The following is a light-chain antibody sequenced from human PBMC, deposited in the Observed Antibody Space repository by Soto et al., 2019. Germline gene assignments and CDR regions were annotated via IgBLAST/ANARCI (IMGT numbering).Light chain of an antibody. J-gene: IGKJ1*01. V-gene: IGKV1-5*03. CDR3: QHSNSYSEA. CDR1: QSISSY. CDR2: KAS. Sequence: DIQMTQSPSSLSASVGDRVTITCGASQSISSYLAWYQQKPGKAPKLLIYKASTLKSGVPSRFSGSGSGTEFTLTISSLQPDDFATYYCQHSNSYSEAFGQVTKVDIK.